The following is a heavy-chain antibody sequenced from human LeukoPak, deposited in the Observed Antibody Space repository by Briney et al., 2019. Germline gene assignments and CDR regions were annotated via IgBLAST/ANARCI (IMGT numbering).Heavy chain of an antibody. J-gene: IGHJ4*02. CDR3: AREFGELVGFDY. D-gene: IGHD3-10*01. CDR1: GGSVSSGSYY. CDR2: IYYSGST. V-gene: IGHV4-61*01. Sequence: ASETLSLTCTVSGGSVSSGSYYWSWIRQPPGKGLERIGYIYYSGSTNYNPSLKSRVTISVDTSKNQFSLKLSSVTAADTAVYYCAREFGELVGFDYWGQGTLVTVSS.